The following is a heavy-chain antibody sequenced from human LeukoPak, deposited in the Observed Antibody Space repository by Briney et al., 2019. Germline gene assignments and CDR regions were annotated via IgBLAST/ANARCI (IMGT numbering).Heavy chain of an antibody. CDR3: ARLDIVVVPAAKYFQH. CDR1: GGSISSGGYY. J-gene: IGHJ1*01. D-gene: IGHD2-2*03. CDR2: IYHSGST. Sequence: PSETLSLTCTVSGGSISSGGYYWSWIRQPPGKGLEWIGYIYHSGSTYYNPSLKSRVTISVDRSKNQFSLKLSSVTAADTAVYYCARLDIVVVPAAKYFQHWGQGTLVTVSS. V-gene: IGHV4-30-2*01.